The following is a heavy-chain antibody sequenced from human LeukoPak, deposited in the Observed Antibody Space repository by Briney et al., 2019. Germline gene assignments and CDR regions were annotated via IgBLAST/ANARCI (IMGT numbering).Heavy chain of an antibody. D-gene: IGHD3-10*01. Sequence: GGSLRLSCAASGFTFSSYAMSWVRQAPGKGLEWVSAISGSGGSTYYADSVKGRFTISRDNSKNTLYLQMNSLRAVDTAVYYCARYRRYYGSGSYYNPDYWGQGTLVTVSS. J-gene: IGHJ4*02. V-gene: IGHV3-23*01. CDR2: ISGSGGST. CDR1: GFTFSSYA. CDR3: ARYRRYYGSGSYYNPDY.